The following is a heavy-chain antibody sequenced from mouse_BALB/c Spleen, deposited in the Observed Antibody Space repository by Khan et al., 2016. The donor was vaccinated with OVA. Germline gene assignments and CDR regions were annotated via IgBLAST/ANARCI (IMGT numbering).Heavy chain of an antibody. CDR1: GFSLTNYG. J-gene: IGHJ4*01. CDR2: IWSDGST. V-gene: IGHV2-6-1*01. D-gene: IGHD2-10*01. CDR3: ARQPYYHYYIMDY. Sequence: QVQLKESGPGLVAPSQSLSITCTISGFSLTNYGVHWVRQSPGKGLEWLVVIWSDGSTTYNSALKSRLSISKDNSKSQVFLKMNRLQSDDTAMYYCARQPYYHYYIMDYWGQGTSVTVSS.